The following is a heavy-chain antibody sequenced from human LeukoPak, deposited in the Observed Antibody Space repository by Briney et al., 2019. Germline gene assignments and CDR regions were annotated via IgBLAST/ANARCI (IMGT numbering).Heavy chain of an antibody. CDR2: ICYSGTT. CDR1: GGSFSGYY. V-gene: IGHV4-34*01. D-gene: IGHD5-12*01. Sequence: PSETLSLTCAVYGGSFSGYYWSWIRQPPGKGLEWIGSICYSGTTYYNPSPKRRGTISLSASKNQLSLKLRAGTAAETAVVYCWSQQMMRSRNSGYPLPFDYWRQGTLVTVSS. J-gene: IGHJ4*02. CDR3: WSQQMMRSRNSGYPLPFDY.